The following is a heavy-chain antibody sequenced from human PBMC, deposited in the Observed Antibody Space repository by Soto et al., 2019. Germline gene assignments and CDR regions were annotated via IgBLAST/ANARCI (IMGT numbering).Heavy chain of an antibody. CDR3: ARGRIFGVVKGYGMDV. J-gene: IGHJ6*02. CDR2: IYYSGST. Sequence: SETLSLTCTVSGGSISGGDYYWSWIRQPPGKGLEWIGYIYYSGSTYYNPSLKSRVTISVDTSKNQFSLKLSSVTAADTAVYYCARGRIFGVVKGYGMDVWGQGTTVTVSS. V-gene: IGHV4-30-4*01. CDR1: GGSISGGDYY. D-gene: IGHD3-3*02.